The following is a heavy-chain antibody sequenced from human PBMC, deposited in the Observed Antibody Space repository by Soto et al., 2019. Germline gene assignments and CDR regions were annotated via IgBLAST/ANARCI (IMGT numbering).Heavy chain of an antibody. J-gene: IGHJ2*01. CDR2: IFPSGST. D-gene: IGHD1-26*01. V-gene: IGHV4-30-2*01. Sequence: QLQLQESGSGLVKPSQTLSLTCAVSGGSISSGGYSWSWIRQPPGKGLEWIGYIFPSGSTYYNPSLKSRVNISVDTSKNQFSLKVNSVTAANTAVYFCVREGGRGSPDWYFDLWGRGTQVTVSS. CDR3: VREGGRGSPDWYFDL. CDR1: GGSISSGGYS.